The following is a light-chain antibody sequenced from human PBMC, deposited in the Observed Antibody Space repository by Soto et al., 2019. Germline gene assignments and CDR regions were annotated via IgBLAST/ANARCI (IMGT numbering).Light chain of an antibody. CDR2: GAS. V-gene: IGKV3-20*01. CDR1: HSVSSSN. Sequence: EILLTQSPRTPSLSPGERATLSCRTSHSVSSSNLTSNQQKPGHAPRLLMYGASCRPTGIPNRFSGSGSGTDFTLTISRLEPEDFAVYNCQQSRDSPGSFGQGTKVEIK. J-gene: IGKJ1*01. CDR3: QQSRDSPGS.